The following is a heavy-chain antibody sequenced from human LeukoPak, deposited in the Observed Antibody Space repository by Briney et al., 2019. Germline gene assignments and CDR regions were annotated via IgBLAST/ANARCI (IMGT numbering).Heavy chain of an antibody. J-gene: IGHJ3*01. CDR3: ARDRGSGDSFDL. CDR1: GFTFSGYW. V-gene: IGHV3-33*08. D-gene: IGHD6-19*01. Sequence: PGGSLRLSCAASGFTFSGYWMHWVRQAPGKGLEWVAVIWFDGSNQYYVDSVRGRFSISRDNSKNTLYLQMNTLRAEDTGVYYCARDRGSGDSFDLWGQGAMVTVSS. CDR2: IWFDGSNQ.